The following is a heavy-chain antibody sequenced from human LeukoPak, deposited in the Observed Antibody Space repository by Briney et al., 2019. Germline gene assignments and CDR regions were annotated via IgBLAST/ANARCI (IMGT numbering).Heavy chain of an antibody. CDR3: ARDRQPYRSSWIFDY. CDR1: GFTFSSYS. CDR2: ISSSSSYI. V-gene: IGHV3-21*01. Sequence: GGSLRLSCAASGFTFSSYSMNWVRQAPGKGLEWVSSISSSSSYIYYADSVNGRFTISRDNAKNSLYLQMNSLRAEDTAVYYCARDRQPYRSSWIFDYWGQGTLVTVSS. D-gene: IGHD6-13*01. J-gene: IGHJ4*02.